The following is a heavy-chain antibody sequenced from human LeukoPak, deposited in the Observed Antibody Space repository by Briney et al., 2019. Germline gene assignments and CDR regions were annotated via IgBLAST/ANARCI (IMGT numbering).Heavy chain of an antibody. CDR1: GGTFSSYA. CDR3: AREYYYDSSGYYRD. V-gene: IGHV1-69*04. J-gene: IGHJ4*02. Sequence: SVKVSCKAPGGTFSSYAISWVRQAPGQGLEWMGRIIPIFGIANYAQKFQGRVTITADKSTSTAYMELSSLRSEDTAVYYCAREYYYDSSGYYRDWGQGTLVTVSS. D-gene: IGHD3-22*01. CDR2: IIPIFGIA.